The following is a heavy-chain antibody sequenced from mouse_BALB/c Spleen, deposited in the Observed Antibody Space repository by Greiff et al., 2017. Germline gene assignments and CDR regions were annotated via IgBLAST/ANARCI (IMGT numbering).Heavy chain of an antibody. CDR2: INPSNGRT. Sequence: VQLQQPGAELVKPGASVKLSCKASGYTFTSYWMHWVKQRPGQGLEWIGEINPSNGRTNYNEKFKSKATLTVDKSSSTAYMQLSSLTSEDSAVYYCARGEIKTYAMDYWGQGTSVTVSS. D-gene: IGHD2-4*01. J-gene: IGHJ4*01. V-gene: IGHV1S81*02. CDR1: GYTFTSYW. CDR3: ARGEIKTYAMDY.